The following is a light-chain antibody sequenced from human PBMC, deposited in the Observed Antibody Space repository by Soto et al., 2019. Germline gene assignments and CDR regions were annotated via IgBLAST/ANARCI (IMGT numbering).Light chain of an antibody. CDR2: DVS. CDR3: ISYTSGSLYV. J-gene: IGLJ1*01. Sequence: QSALTQPASVSGSPGQSITISCPGTSRDVGGYNYVSWYRQHPGKAPELMIHDVSNRPSGVSNRFSGSKSGNTASLTISGLQAADEAEYYCISYTSGSLYVFPTGTKLTVL. CDR1: SRDVGGYNY. V-gene: IGLV2-14*01.